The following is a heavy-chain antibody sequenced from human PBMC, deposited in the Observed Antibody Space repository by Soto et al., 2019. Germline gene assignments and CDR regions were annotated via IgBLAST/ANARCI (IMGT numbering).Heavy chain of an antibody. CDR3: ARDTGFLEWLSPYYYYGMDV. CDR2: ISAYNGNT. V-gene: IGHV1-18*01. Sequence: ASVKVSCKASGYTFTSYGISWVRQAPGQGLEWMGWISAYNGNTNYAQKLQGRVTMTTDTSTSTAYMELMSLRCDDTAVYYCARDTGFLEWLSPYYYYGMDVWGQGTTVTVSS. D-gene: IGHD3-3*01. CDR1: GYTFTSYG. J-gene: IGHJ6*02.